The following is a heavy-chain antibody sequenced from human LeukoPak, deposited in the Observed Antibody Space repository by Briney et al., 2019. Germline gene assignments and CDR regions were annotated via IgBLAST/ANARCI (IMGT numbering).Heavy chain of an antibody. CDR2: ISYDGTNK. J-gene: IGHJ5*02. CDR1: GFTFSSYG. D-gene: IGHD3-10*01. Sequence: GGSLRLSCAASGFTFSSYGMHWVRQAPGKGLEWVAVISYDGTNKYYADSVKGRFTISRDNAKNSLYLQMNSLRAEDTALYYCAKGYYGSGPESWFDPWGQGTLVTVSS. V-gene: IGHV3-30*18. CDR3: AKGYYGSGPESWFDP.